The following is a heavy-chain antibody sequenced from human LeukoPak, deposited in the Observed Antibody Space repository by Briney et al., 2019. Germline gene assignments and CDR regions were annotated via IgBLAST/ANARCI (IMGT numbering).Heavy chain of an antibody. V-gene: IGHV4-34*01. CDR2: INHSGST. J-gene: IGHJ6*02. CDR3: ARLRGYDFWSGYYRTDYYYGMDV. D-gene: IGHD3-3*01. CDR1: GGSFSGYY. Sequence: SETLSLTCAVYGGSFSGYYWSWIRQPPGKGLEWIGEINHSGSTNYNPSLKSRVTISVDTSKNQFSLKLSSVTAADTAVYYCARLRGYDFWSGYYRTDYYYGMDVCGQGTTVTVSS.